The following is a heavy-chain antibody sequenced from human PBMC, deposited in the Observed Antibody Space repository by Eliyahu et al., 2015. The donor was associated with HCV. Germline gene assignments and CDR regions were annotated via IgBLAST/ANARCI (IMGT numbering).Heavy chain of an antibody. D-gene: IGHD4-11*01. J-gene: IGHJ4*02. CDR1: GFIFSXNN. CDR2: ISTSSSYI. Sequence: DVQLMESGGGLVKPGGSLRLSCAASGFIFSXNNMNWVRQAPGKGLEWVSFISTSSSYIYYADSVKGRFTVSRDNARNSLYLQMNSLRAEDTAIYYCTRDSLHDYSMHYYFDYWGQGTLVTVSS. CDR3: TRDSLHDYSMHYYFDY. V-gene: IGHV3-21*02.